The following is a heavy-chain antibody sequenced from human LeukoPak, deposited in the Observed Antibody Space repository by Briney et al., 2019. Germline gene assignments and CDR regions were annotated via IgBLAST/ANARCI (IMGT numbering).Heavy chain of an antibody. Sequence: ASVKVSCKVSGYTLTELSMHWVRQAPGQGLEWMGWVNPNSGGTNYAQKFQGRVTMTRDTSISTAYMELSRLRSDDTAVYYCARDRGSGSYLGPIDYWGQGTLVTVSS. CDR1: GYTLTELS. CDR3: ARDRGSGSYLGPIDY. J-gene: IGHJ4*02. CDR2: VNPNSGGT. V-gene: IGHV1-2*02. D-gene: IGHD3-10*01.